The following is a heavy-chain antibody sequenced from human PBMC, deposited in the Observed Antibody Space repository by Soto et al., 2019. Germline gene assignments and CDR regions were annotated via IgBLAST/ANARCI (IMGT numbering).Heavy chain of an antibody. CDR2: ISAYNGNT. D-gene: IGHD3-3*01. V-gene: IGHV1-18*01. Sequence: VKVSCKASGYTFTSYGISWVRQAPGQGLEWMGWISAYNGNTNYAQKLQGRVTMTTDTSTSTAYMELRSLRSDDTAVYYCARGGVRFLEWLPDYCYMDVWGKGTTVTVSS. J-gene: IGHJ6*03. CDR1: GYTFTSYG. CDR3: ARGGVRFLEWLPDYCYMDV.